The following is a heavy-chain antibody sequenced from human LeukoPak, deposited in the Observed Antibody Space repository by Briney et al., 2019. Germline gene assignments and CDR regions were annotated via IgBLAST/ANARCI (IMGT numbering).Heavy chain of an antibody. Sequence: GESLRLSCAASGFTFSSYAMSWVRQAPGKGLEWVSGISGSGDSTYYADSVRGRFTISRDNSKNTLYLQMNSLRVEDTAIYYCAKDQYSSGWYFDYWGQGTLVTVSS. CDR2: ISGSGDST. CDR1: GFTFSSYA. J-gene: IGHJ4*02. V-gene: IGHV3-23*01. D-gene: IGHD6-19*01. CDR3: AKDQYSSGWYFDY.